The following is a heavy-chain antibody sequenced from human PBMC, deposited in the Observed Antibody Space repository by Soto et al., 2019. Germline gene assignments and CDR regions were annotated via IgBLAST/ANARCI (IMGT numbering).Heavy chain of an antibody. Sequence: SETLSLTCAVPGYSISSDNWWGWIRQPPGKGLEWIGYIFYTGTTYYNLSLKSRVTMSVDTAKHQFSLKLSSVTAADTAVYYRARTPRFKTRHLDYWGQGTLVTVSP. V-gene: IGHV4-28*01. D-gene: IGHD3-10*01. CDR1: GYSISSDNW. J-gene: IGHJ4*02. CDR2: IFYTGTT. CDR3: ARTPRFKTRHLDY.